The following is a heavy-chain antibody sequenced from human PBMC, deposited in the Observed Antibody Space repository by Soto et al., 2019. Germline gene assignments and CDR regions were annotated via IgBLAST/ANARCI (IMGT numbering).Heavy chain of an antibody. CDR1: GFTFSSYA. V-gene: IGHV3-30-3*01. J-gene: IGHJ4*02. CDR3: ARDRSGSYSDY. Sequence: GSLRLSCAASGFTFSSYAMHWVRQAPGKGLEWVAVISYDGSNKYYADSVKGRFTISRDNSKNTLYLQMNSLRAEDTAVYYCARDRSGSYSDYWGQGTLVTVSS. CDR2: ISYDGSNK. D-gene: IGHD1-26*01.